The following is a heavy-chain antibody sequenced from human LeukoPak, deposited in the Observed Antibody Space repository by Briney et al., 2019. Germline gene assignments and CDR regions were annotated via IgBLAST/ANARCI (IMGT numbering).Heavy chain of an antibody. J-gene: IGHJ3*02. CDR3: ARDFDIVVVPAAVKTDAFDI. Sequence: ASVKVSCKASGYTFTSYGISWMRQAPGQGLEWMGWISAYNGNTNYAQKLQGRVTMTTDTSTSTAYMELRSLRSDDTAVYYCARDFDIVVVPAAVKTDAFDIWGQGTMVTVSS. CDR1: GYTFTSYG. D-gene: IGHD2-2*01. CDR2: ISAYNGNT. V-gene: IGHV1-18*01.